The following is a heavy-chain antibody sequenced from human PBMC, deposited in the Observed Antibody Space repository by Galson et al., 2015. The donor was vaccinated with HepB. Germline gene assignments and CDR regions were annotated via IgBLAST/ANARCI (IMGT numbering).Heavy chain of an antibody. J-gene: IGHJ6*03. D-gene: IGHD2-15*01. V-gene: IGHV1-69*10. Sequence: FSSYAISWVRQAPGQGLEWMGGIIPILGIANYAQKFQGRVTITADKSTSTAYMELSSLRSEDTAVYYCARGAATYYYYYMDVWGKGTTVTVSS. CDR2: IIPILGIA. CDR3: ARGAATYYYYYMDV. CDR1: FSSYA.